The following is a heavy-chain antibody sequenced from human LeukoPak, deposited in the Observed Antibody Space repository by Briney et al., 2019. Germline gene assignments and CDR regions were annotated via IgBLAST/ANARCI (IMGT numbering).Heavy chain of an antibody. CDR1: GGPISSSSHY. CDR3: ATRRIGATGFDY. CDR2: IYYSGST. V-gene: IGHV4-39*01. J-gene: IGHJ4*02. D-gene: IGHD5-12*01. Sequence: SETLSLTCTVSGGPISSSSHYWGWIRQPPGKGLEWIGNIYYSGSTYYNPSLKSRATISIDTPKNQFSLKVSSVTAADTAVYYCATRRIGATGFDYWGQGILVTVSS.